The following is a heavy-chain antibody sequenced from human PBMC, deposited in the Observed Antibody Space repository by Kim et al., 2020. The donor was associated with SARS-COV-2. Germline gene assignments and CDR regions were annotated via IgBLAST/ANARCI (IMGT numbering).Heavy chain of an antibody. CDR3: ARGGGGYSLAFDS. D-gene: IGHD2-21*01. Sequence: SETLSRTCTVSGGSISSYYWSWIRQPPGKGLEWIGYIYYSGSTNYNPSLKSRVTISVDTSKNQFSLKLSSVTAADTAVYYCARGGGGYSLAFDSWGQGTLVTVSS. CDR2: IYYSGST. CDR1: GGSISSYY. V-gene: IGHV4-59*01. J-gene: IGHJ4*02.